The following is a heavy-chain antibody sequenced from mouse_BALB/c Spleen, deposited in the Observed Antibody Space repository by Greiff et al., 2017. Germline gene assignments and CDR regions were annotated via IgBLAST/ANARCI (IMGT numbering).Heavy chain of an antibody. J-gene: IGHJ3*01. Sequence: EVQGVESGPELVKPGASVKISCKASGYSFTGYYMHWVKQSHVKSLEWIGRINPYNGATSYNQNFKDKASLTVDKSSSTAYMELHSLTSEDSAVYYCARGEADYYGSSPAWFAYWGQGTLVTVSA. CDR3: ARGEADYYGSSPAWFAY. CDR2: INPYNGAT. CDR1: GYSFTGYY. D-gene: IGHD1-1*01. V-gene: IGHV1-31*01.